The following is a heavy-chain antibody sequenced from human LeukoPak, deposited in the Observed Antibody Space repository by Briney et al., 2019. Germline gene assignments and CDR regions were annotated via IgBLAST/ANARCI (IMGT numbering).Heavy chain of an antibody. D-gene: IGHD6-13*01. CDR3: ARKSTSSWYVFDP. CDR2: TNTHNGDT. V-gene: IGHV1-18*04. J-gene: IGHJ5*02. CDR1: GYIFNTYG. Sequence: GASVKVSCKASGYIFNTYGISWVREAPGQGLEWMGWTNTHNGDTKYAQKFQGRVTMTTDTSTSTAYMELRSLTSDDTAIYYCARKSTSSWYVFDPWGQGTLVTVSS.